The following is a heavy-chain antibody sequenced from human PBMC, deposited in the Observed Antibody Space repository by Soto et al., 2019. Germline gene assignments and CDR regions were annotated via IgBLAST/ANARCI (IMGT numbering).Heavy chain of an antibody. CDR1: GDTFSTFG. CDR3: ATRTPQGSGYFDY. Sequence: QVQLVQSGAEVKKPGSSVQVSCKASGDTFSTFGISWVRQAPGQVLEWMGGIVPIFGTPHYAQKFQGRVTIAADESTSTASMELSSLRSADTAIYYCATRTPQGSGYFDYWGQGTLVTVSS. D-gene: IGHD3-22*01. CDR2: IVPIFGTP. V-gene: IGHV1-69*01. J-gene: IGHJ4*02.